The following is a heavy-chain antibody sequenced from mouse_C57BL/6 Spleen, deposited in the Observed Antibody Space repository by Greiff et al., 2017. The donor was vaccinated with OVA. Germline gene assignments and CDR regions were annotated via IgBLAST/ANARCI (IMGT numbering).Heavy chain of an antibody. CDR3: ARGSYGSSAWFAY. Sequence: EVQRVESGPGMVKPSQSLSLTCTVTGYSITSGYDWHWIRHFPGNKLEWMGYISYSGSTNYNPSLKSRISITHDTSKNHFFLKLNPVTTEDTATYYCARGSYGSSAWFAYWGQGTLVTVSA. CDR1: GYSITSGYD. D-gene: IGHD1-1*01. V-gene: IGHV3-1*01. CDR2: ISYSGST. J-gene: IGHJ3*01.